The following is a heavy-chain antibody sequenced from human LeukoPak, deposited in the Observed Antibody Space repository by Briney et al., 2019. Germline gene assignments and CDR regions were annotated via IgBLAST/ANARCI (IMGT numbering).Heavy chain of an antibody. J-gene: IGHJ4*02. V-gene: IGHV3-66*02. CDR1: GFTVSSNY. Sequence: QPGGSLRLSCAASGFTVSSNYMSWVRQAPGKGLEWVSVICSGGSTYYADSVKGRFTISRDNSKNTLYLQMNSLRAEDTAVYYCASHPALSSSSWWASRGTDYWGQGTLVTVSS. CDR3: ASHPALSSSSWWASRGTDY. D-gene: IGHD6-13*01. CDR2: ICSGGST.